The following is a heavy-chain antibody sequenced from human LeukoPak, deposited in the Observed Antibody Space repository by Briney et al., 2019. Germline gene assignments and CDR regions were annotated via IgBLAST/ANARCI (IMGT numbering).Heavy chain of an antibody. D-gene: IGHD2-15*01. CDR1: GFTFSHFW. Sequence: GGSLRLSCAASGFTFSHFWMSWVRQAPGKGLEWVAYIKKTGSETYYVDSVKGRFTITRGNTRNSLFLQMYSLRAEDTAVYFCAREDGYCSGGNCYSYFDSWGQGTLVTVSS. CDR3: AREDGYCSGGNCYSYFDS. J-gene: IGHJ4*02. CDR2: IKKTGSET. V-gene: IGHV3-7*01.